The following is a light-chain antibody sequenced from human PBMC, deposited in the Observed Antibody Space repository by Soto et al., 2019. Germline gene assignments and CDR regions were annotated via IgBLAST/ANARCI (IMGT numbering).Light chain of an antibody. CDR3: CSYVGSSTLL. CDR2: EVT. CDR1: SSDVGSYNL. Sequence: QSALTQPASVSGSPGQSITISCTGTSSDVGSYNLVSWYQQHPGNAPHLIIYEVTKRPSGVSDHFSGSKSDNMASLTISGLQAEDEADYYCCSYVGSSTLLFGGGTKVTGL. V-gene: IGLV2-23*02. J-gene: IGLJ2*01.